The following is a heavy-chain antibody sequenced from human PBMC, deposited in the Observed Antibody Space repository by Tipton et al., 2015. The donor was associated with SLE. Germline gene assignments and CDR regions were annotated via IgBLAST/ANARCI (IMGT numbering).Heavy chain of an antibody. J-gene: IGHJ3*02. CDR1: GFTFSTSA. CDR3: ARERLLWPRGNFDI. V-gene: IGHV3-33*01. Sequence: SLRLSCAASGFTFSTSAMHWVRQAPGKGLEWVAVIWYDGSNKFYADSVKGRFTISRDNSKNTVSLQMNSLRVEDTAVYFCARERLLWPRGNFDIWGQGIMVTVSA. D-gene: IGHD3-10*01. CDR2: IWYDGSNK.